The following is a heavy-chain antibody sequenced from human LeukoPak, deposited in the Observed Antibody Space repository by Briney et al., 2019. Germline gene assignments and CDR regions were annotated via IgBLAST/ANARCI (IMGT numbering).Heavy chain of an antibody. CDR3: ARGYSSGRGAFDI. CDR1: GFTFSSYS. V-gene: IGHV3-48*04. CDR2: ISSGSSTI. Sequence: PGGSLRLSCAASGFTFSSYSMNWVRQAPGKGLEWVSYISSGSSTIYYADSVKGRFTISRDNANNPLYLQMNSLRAEDTAVYYCARGYSSGRGAFDIWGQGTMVTVSS. J-gene: IGHJ3*02. D-gene: IGHD6-19*01.